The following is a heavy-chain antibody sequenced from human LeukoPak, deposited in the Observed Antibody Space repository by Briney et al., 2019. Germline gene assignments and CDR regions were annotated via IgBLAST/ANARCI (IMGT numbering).Heavy chain of an antibody. J-gene: IGHJ6*02. CDR2: IKGKTDGGTT. Sequence: GGSLRLSCAASRFTFSNSWMSWVRQAPGKGLEWVCRIKGKTDGGTTDYAAHVKCTFTISRDDSKNTLYMQMNSLKTEDTAVYYGTTDSEVVPAASYYYYYGMDVWGQGTTVTVSS. V-gene: IGHV3-15*01. CDR3: TTDSEVVPAASYYYYYGMDV. D-gene: IGHD2-2*01. CDR1: RFTFSNSW.